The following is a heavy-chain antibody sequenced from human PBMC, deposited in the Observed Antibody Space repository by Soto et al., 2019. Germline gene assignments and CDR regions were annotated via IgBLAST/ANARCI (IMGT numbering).Heavy chain of an antibody. CDR3: ARREGSSGWYPDY. V-gene: IGHV5-51*01. D-gene: IGHD6-19*01. J-gene: IGHJ4*02. CDR2: IYPGDSDT. Sequence: GESQNISCKGSGYSFTSYCIGWVRPMPGKGLEWMGIIYPGDSDTRYSPSFQGQVTISADKSISTAYLQWSSLKASDTAMYYCARREGSSGWYPDYWGQGTLVTVSS. CDR1: GYSFTSYC.